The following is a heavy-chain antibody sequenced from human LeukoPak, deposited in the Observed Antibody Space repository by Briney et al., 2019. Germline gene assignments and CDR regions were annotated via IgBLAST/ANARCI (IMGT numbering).Heavy chain of an antibody. V-gene: IGHV4-59*04. CDR2: MFYTGST. CDR3: ARRKDFWSGLINY. Sequence: PSETLSLTCAVYGVSLRGYYWSWIRQSPGKGLEWIGSMFYTGSTYYNPSLKNRLTMSVDTSKNQFSLKLSSVTAADTAVYYCARRKDFWSGLINYWGQGTLVTVSS. CDR1: GVSLRGYY. J-gene: IGHJ4*02. D-gene: IGHD3-3*01.